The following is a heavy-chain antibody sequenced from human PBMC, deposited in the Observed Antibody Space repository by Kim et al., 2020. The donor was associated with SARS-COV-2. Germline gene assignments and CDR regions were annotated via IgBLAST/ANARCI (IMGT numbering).Heavy chain of an antibody. CDR3: ARGRGDIVVVVAATPPSFDY. CDR2: IYYSGST. CDR1: GGSVSSGSYY. V-gene: IGHV4-61*01. J-gene: IGHJ4*02. Sequence: SETLSLTCTVSGGSVSSGSYYWSWIRQPPGKGLEWIGYIYYSGSTNYNPSLKSRVTISVDTSKNQFSLKLSSVTAADTAVYYCARGRGDIVVVVAATPPSFDYWGQGTLVTVSP. D-gene: IGHD2-15*01.